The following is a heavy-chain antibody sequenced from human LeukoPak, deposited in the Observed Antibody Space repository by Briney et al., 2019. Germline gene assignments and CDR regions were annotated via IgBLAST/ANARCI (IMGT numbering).Heavy chain of an antibody. CDR2: IYPGDSDT. CDR3: ARPRAGSNSIEEFDY. D-gene: IGHD6-13*01. Sequence: GESLKISCKGSGYSFTSYWIAWVRQMPGKGLEWTGIIYPGDSDTRYSPSFQGQVTISADKSISTAYLQWSSLKASDTAMYYCARPRAGSNSIEEFDYWGQGTLVTVSS. CDR1: GYSFTSYW. V-gene: IGHV5-51*01. J-gene: IGHJ4*02.